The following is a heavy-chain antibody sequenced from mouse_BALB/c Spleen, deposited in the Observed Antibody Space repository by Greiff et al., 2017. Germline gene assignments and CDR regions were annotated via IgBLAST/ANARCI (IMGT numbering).Heavy chain of an antibody. D-gene: IGHD4-1*02. J-gene: IGHJ3*01. CDR2: ISSGGSYT. CDR3: ARSSTGMFAY. CDR1: GFTFSSYG. V-gene: IGHV5-6*01. Sequence: EVKLVESGGDLVKPGGSLKLSCAASGFTFSSYGMSWVRQTPDKRLEWVATISSGGSYTYYPDSVKGRFTISRDNAKNTLYLQMSSLKSEDTAMYYCARSSTGMFAYWGQGTLVTVSA.